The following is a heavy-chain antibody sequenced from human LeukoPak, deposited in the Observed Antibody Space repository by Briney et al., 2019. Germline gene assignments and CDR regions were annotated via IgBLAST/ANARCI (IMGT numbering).Heavy chain of an antibody. V-gene: IGHV3-7*01. CDR2: IKQAGSEK. J-gene: IGHJ4*02. D-gene: IGHD3-16*01. CDR3: ARHNRGGDWDY. Sequence: GGSLRLSCAASGFTFSAYWMSWVRQAPGKGLEWVANIKQAGSEKDYVVSVKGRFTISRDNSKSSLYLQMNSLSVEDTAIYYCARHNRGGDWDYWGQGTLVTVSS. CDR1: GFTFSAYW.